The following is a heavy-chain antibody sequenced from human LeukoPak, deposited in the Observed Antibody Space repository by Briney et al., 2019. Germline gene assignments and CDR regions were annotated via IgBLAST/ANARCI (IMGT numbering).Heavy chain of an antibody. D-gene: IGHD2-2*01. J-gene: IGHJ5*02. V-gene: IGHV1-8*03. Sequence: ASVKVSCKASGYTFTSYDINWVRQATGQGLEWMGWMNPNSGNTGYAQKFQGRVTITRNTSISTAYMELSSLRSEDTAVYYCARGQKYCSSTSCYLNDPWGQGTLVTVSS. CDR2: MNPNSGNT. CDR3: ARGQKYCSSTSCYLNDP. CDR1: GYTFTSYD.